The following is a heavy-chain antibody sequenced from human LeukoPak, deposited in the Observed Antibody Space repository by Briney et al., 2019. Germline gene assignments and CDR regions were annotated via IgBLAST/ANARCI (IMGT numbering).Heavy chain of an antibody. CDR1: GYSFPSFW. Sequence: GESLKISCKASGYSFPSFWIGWVRQMPGKGLEWMGTIFPGDSDSRYSPSFQGQVTISADESVTTAYLQWSSLRASDTAIYYCAGGQTYGEYYLDYWGQGTLVTVSS. CDR3: AGGQTYGEYYLDY. D-gene: IGHD4-17*01. J-gene: IGHJ4*02. CDR2: IFPGDSDS. V-gene: IGHV5-51*01.